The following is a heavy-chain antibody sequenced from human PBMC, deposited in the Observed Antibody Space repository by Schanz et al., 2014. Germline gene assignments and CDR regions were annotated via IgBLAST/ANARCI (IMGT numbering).Heavy chain of an antibody. CDR1: GFTFTNYA. CDR3: ARDLISSGWYG. Sequence: DVQLVDSGGGLVQPGGSLRLSCAASGFTFTNYAMTWVRQAPGKGLEWVSGISGSGGSTYDADSVKGRFTISRDNAKNSLYLQMNSLRVEDTAVYYCARDLISSGWYGWGQGTLVTVSS. V-gene: IGHV3-23*04. J-gene: IGHJ4*02. D-gene: IGHD6-19*01. CDR2: ISGSGGST.